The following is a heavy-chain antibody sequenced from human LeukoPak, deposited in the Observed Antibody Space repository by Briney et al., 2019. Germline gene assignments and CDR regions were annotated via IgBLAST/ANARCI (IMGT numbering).Heavy chain of an antibody. CDR1: GFTFSDYY. Sequence: KSGGSLRLSCAASGFTFSDYYMSWIRQAPGKGPEWFSYISGPSSDTNYADSVRGRFTISRDNAKNSLYLQMNSLRAEDTAVYYCARRRYSVYDFDYWGQGTLVTVSS. D-gene: IGHD5/OR15-5a*01. V-gene: IGHV3-11*06. J-gene: IGHJ4*02. CDR3: ARRRYSVYDFDY. CDR2: ISGPSSDT.